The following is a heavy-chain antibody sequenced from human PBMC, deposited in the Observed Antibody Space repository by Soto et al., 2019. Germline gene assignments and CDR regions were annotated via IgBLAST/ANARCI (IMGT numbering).Heavy chain of an antibody. CDR3: ARSSSGYRFDP. V-gene: IGHV4-59*01. Sequence: SETLSLTCTVSGGSISGYFWTWIRQPPGKGLEWIGYIYYGGNTNYNPSLKSRVAISLDTSKNHFSLKLNSVTAADTAVYYCARSSSGYRFDPWGQGTLVTSPQ. D-gene: IGHD6-25*01. CDR2: IYYGGNT. J-gene: IGHJ5*02. CDR1: GGSISGYF.